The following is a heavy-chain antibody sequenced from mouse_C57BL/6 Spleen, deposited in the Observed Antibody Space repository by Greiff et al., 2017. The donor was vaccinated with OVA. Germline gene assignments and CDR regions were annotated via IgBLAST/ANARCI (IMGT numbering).Heavy chain of an antibody. CDR2: ISYSGST. D-gene: IGHD1-1*01. CDR3: ARDLGNYWYFDV. J-gene: IGHJ1*03. Sequence: EVKVEESGPGMVKPSQSLSLTCTVTGYSITSGYDWHWIRHFPGNKLEWMGYISYSGSTNYNPSLKSRISITHDTSKNHFFLKLNSVTTEDTATYYCARDLGNYWYFDVWGTGTTVTVSS. V-gene: IGHV3-1*01. CDR1: GYSITSGYD.